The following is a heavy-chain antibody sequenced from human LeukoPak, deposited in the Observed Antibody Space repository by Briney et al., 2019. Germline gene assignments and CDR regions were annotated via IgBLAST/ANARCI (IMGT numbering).Heavy chain of an antibody. J-gene: IGHJ3*02. Sequence: SETLSLTCTVSGDSVSNYYWSWIRQPPGKGLEWIGYIYHSGSTNYNPSLQSRVTISLDTSKNEFSLRLNSVTAADTAVYYCARRPATRITIFGVGAWEGAFDIWGQGTMVTVSS. D-gene: IGHD3-3*01. CDR3: ARRPATRITIFGVGAWEGAFDI. CDR1: GDSVSNYY. V-gene: IGHV4-59*02. CDR2: IYHSGST.